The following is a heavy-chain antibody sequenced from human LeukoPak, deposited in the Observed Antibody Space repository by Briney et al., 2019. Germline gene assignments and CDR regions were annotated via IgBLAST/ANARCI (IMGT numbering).Heavy chain of an antibody. D-gene: IGHD3-16*02. J-gene: IGHJ3*02. CDR2: INPNSGGT. CDR3: AREGPSPHDYVWGSYRSSAFDI. CDR1: GYTFTGYY. V-gene: IGHV1-2*02. Sequence: ASVKVSCKASGYTFTGYYMHWVRQAPGQGLEWMGWINPNSGGTNYAQKFQGRVTMTRDTSISTAYMELSRLRSDDTAVYYCAREGPSPHDYVWGSYRSSAFDIWGQGTMVTVSS.